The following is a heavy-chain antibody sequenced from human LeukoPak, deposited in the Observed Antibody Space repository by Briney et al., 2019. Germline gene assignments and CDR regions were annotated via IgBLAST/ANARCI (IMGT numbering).Heavy chain of an antibody. CDR3: AKYVYFSLDF. CDR1: GGSISNHF. Sequence: PSETLSLTCTVPGGSISNHFWSWIRQPPGKGLEWIGDIYYTGSTRYNPSLASRVTISVDASKNQFSLKLNSVTAADTAVYYCAKYVYFSLDFWGQGSLVTVSS. CDR2: IYYTGST. V-gene: IGHV4-59*11. J-gene: IGHJ4*02. D-gene: IGHD1-14*01.